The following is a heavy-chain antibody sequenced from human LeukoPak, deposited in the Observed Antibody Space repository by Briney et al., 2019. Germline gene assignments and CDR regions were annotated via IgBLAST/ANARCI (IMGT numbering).Heavy chain of an antibody. Sequence: GASVKVSCKASGYTFTSYGISWVRQAPGQGLEWMGWISAYNGNTNYAQKLQGRVTMTTDTSTSTACMELRSLKSDDTAVYYCVRHIKPAGPWDGMDVWGQGTTVIVSS. J-gene: IGHJ6*02. CDR2: ISAYNGNT. CDR1: GYTFTSYG. D-gene: IGHD1-26*01. V-gene: IGHV1-18*01. CDR3: VRHIKPAGPWDGMDV.